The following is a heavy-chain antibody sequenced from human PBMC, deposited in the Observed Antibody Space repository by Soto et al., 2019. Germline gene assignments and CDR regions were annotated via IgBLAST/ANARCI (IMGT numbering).Heavy chain of an antibody. CDR3: ARDPLCSGGSCYSGSDY. V-gene: IGHV3-21*01. Sequence: EVQLVESGGGLVKPGGSLRLSCAASGFTFSSYSMNWVRQAPGKGLEWVSSISSSSSYIYYADSVKGRFTISRDNAKNSLYLQMNSLRAEDTAVYYCARDPLCSGGSCYSGSDYWGQGPLVTVSS. CDR1: GFTFSSYS. J-gene: IGHJ4*02. CDR2: ISSSSSYI. D-gene: IGHD2-15*01.